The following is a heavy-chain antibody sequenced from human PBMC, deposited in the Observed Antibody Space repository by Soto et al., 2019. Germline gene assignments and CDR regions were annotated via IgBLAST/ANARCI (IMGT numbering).Heavy chain of an antibody. J-gene: IGHJ6*02. D-gene: IGHD3-9*01. V-gene: IGHV5-10-1*01. CDR3: ARPVRDFDWLLYPSYGMDV. Sequence: GESLKISCKGSGYSFTSYWISWVRQMPGKGLDWMGRIDPSDSYTNYSPSFQGHVTISADKSISTAYLQWSSLKASDTAMYYCARPVRDFDWLLYPSYGMDVWGQGTKVTVSS. CDR2: IDPSDSYT. CDR1: GYSFTSYW.